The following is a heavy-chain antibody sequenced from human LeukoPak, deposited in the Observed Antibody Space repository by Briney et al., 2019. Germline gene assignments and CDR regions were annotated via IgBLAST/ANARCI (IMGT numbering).Heavy chain of an antibody. D-gene: IGHD4-23*01. CDR1: GYDFSRYD. J-gene: IGHJ4*02. CDR2: MNPNNGDT. CDR3: ARQGYSGHSQGAADY. Sequence: ASVKVSCKASGYDFSRYDISWVRLAPGQGLEWMGWMNPNNGDTDYAQNFQGRVTMTRDTSMSTAYMELRSLRSDDTAVYYCARQGYSGHSQGAADYWGQGTLVTVSS. V-gene: IGHV1-8*01.